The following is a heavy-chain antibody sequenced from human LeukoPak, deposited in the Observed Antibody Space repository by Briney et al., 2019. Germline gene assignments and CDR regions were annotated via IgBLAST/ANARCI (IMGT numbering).Heavy chain of an antibody. Sequence: SETLSLTCTVSGGSISSYYWSWTRQPPGKGLEWIGYIYYSGSTNYNPSLKSRVTISVDTSKNQFSLKLSSVTAADTAVYYCARDRGSYYVDYWGQGTLVTVSS. CDR1: GGSISSYY. CDR3: ARDRGSYYVDY. V-gene: IGHV4-59*01. J-gene: IGHJ4*02. D-gene: IGHD1-26*01. CDR2: IYYSGST.